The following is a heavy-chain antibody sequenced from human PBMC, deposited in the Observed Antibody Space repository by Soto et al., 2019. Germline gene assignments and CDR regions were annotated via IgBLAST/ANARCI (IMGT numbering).Heavy chain of an antibody. D-gene: IGHD4-17*01. CDR2: IIPVFGTA. J-gene: IGHJ6*02. V-gene: IGHV1-69*12. CDR3: ARGDATKIVVTTYYGMDV. CDR1: GGSLSNYG. Sequence: VQLVQSGAEVKKPGSSVKVSCKASGGSLSNYGISWVRQAPGQGLEWMGGIIPVFGTANYAQKFQGRVTITADEATSIVYMDVTSLRSEDTAVYDCARGDATKIVVTTYYGMDVWGQGTTVTVSS.